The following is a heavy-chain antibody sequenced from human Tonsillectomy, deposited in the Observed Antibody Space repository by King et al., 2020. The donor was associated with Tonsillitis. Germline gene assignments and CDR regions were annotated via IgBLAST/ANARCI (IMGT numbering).Heavy chain of an antibody. Sequence: VQLLESGGGLVQPGGSLRLSCAASGFTFNNYAMSWVRQAPGKGLEWVSSISGSGGSTYYADSVKGRFTISRDNPVESLYLQMNSLRAEGTAVYYCAKGRLWFGELSRGYFDYWGQGTLVPVSS. V-gene: IGHV3-23*01. D-gene: IGHD3-10*01. CDR2: ISGSGGST. CDR1: GFTFNNYA. J-gene: IGHJ4*02. CDR3: AKGRLWFGELSRGYFDY.